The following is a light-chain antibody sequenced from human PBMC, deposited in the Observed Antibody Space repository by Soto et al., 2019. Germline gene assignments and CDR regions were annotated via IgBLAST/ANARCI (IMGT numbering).Light chain of an antibody. J-gene: IGKJ2*01. CDR3: QHYFNWPYT. V-gene: IGKV3-15*01. CDR1: QSVSSN. Sequence: EIVMTQSPATLSVSPGERATLCCRASQSVSSNLAWYQQKPGQAPRLLIYGASTRATGIPARFSGSGSGTEFTLTISSLQSEDFALYYCQHYFNWPYTFGQGTKVDIK. CDR2: GAS.